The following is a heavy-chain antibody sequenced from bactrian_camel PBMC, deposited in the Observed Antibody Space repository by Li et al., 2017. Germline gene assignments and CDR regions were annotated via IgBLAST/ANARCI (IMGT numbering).Heavy chain of an antibody. CDR3: AASPSNIVTMGPQGYNV. J-gene: IGHJ4*01. CDR2: IDSDGST. Sequence: HVQLVESGGGSVQIGGSLELSCAATGVTDFDSITCMGWFRQASGKGREGVAAIDSDGSTSYRDSVKGRFTISKDNAKNTLYLQMNSLKPEDAATYYCAASPSNIVTMGPQGYNVWGQGTQVTVS. D-gene: IGHD4*01. CDR1: GVTDFDSITC. V-gene: IGHV3S53*01.